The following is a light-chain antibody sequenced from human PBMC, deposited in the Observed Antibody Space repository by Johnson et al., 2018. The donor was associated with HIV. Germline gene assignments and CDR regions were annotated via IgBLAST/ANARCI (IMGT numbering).Light chain of an antibody. J-gene: IGLJ1*01. V-gene: IGLV1-51*02. CDR2: ENN. Sequence: QSVLTQPPSMSAAPGQKVTISCSGSSSDMGNYAVSWYQQLPGTAPKLLIFENNKRPSGIPDRFSGSKSGPSATLDTTGLQTGDEADYYCVTWDSSLSAAVFGTGTKVTVL. CDR1: SSDMGNYA. CDR3: VTWDSSLSAAV.